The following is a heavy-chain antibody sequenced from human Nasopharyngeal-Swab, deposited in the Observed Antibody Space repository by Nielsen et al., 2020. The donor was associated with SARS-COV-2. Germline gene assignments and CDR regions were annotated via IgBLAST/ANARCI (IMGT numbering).Heavy chain of an antibody. CDR1: GFTFNSYW. J-gene: IGHJ5*02. V-gene: IGHV3-48*04. Sequence: GESLKISCAASGFTFNSYWMHWVRQAPGKGLEWLSYIGTSSSTSYYADSVKGRFTISRDTAKNSLYLQMNSLRAEDTAVYYCTSGWFDPWGQGTLVTVSS. CDR3: TSGWFDP. CDR2: IGTSSSTS.